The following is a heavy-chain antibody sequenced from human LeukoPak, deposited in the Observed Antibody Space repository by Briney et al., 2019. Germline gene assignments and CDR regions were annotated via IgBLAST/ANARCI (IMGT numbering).Heavy chain of an antibody. J-gene: IGHJ4*02. V-gene: IGHV3-53*01. CDR1: GFTVSSNY. CDR3: AKALSNWNPFDY. Sequence: GGSLRLSCAASGFTVSSNYMSWVRQAPGKGLEWVSVIYSGGSTYYADSVKGRFTMSRDNSKNTLYLQMNSLRAEDTAVYYCAKALSNWNPFDYWGQGTLVTVSS. D-gene: IGHD1-1*01. CDR2: IYSGGST.